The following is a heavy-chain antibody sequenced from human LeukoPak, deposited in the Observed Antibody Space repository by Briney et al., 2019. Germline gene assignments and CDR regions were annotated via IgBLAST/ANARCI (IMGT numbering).Heavy chain of an antibody. J-gene: IGHJ4*02. Sequence: PSETLSLTCTVSGNSISSGDNYWSWIRQPAGKGLEWIGYIYYSGSTNSNPSLKSRVTISVDTSKNQFSLKLSSVTAADTAVYYCARDSSGWLEIDYWGQGTLVTVSS. CDR1: GNSISSGDNY. CDR3: ARDSSGWLEIDY. CDR2: IYYSGST. D-gene: IGHD6-19*01. V-gene: IGHV4-61*10.